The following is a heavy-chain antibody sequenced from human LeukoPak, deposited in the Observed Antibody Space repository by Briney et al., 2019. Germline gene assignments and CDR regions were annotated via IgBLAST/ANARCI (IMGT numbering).Heavy chain of an antibody. CDR1: GLTGSDNF. Sequence: GGSLRLSCAASGLTGSDNFMSWVRQAPGKGLEWVSALYRGGNTYYADSVRGRFTISRDNSKNMVYLQMNSLAAEDTAVYYCARDRIEGATSDFDYWGQGTLVTVSS. CDR3: ARDRIEGATSDFDY. J-gene: IGHJ4*02. CDR2: LYRGGNT. D-gene: IGHD2-21*01. V-gene: IGHV3-66*01.